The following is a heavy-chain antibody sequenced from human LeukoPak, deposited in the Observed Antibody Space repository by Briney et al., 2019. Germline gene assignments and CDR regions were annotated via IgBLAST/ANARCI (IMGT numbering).Heavy chain of an antibody. CDR1: SGSSSSYY. V-gene: IGHV4-39*01. Sequence: SETLSLTCTVSSGSSSSYYWGWIRQPPGKGLEWIGSINYSGSTYYSPSLKSRVTMSVDTSKNQFSLELSSVTAADTAVFYCARHAGGIAAAGTRPFDYWGQGTLVTVSS. D-gene: IGHD6-13*01. CDR3: ARHAGGIAAAGTRPFDY. J-gene: IGHJ4*02. CDR2: INYSGST.